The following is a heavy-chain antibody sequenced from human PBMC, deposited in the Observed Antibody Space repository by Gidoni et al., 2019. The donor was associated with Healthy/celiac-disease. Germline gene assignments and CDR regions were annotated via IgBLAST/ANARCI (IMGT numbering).Heavy chain of an antibody. CDR2: IYYSGST. J-gene: IGHJ4*02. Sequence: QVQLQESGPGLVKPSETLSLPCTVPGGPISSYSWSWIRQPPGKGLEWIGDIYYSGSTNYNPSLKSRVTISVDTSKNQFSLKLSSVTAADTAVYYCAREWSSSWSIFDYWGQGTLVTVSS. V-gene: IGHV4-59*01. CDR1: GGPISSYS. CDR3: AREWSSSWSIFDY. D-gene: IGHD6-13*01.